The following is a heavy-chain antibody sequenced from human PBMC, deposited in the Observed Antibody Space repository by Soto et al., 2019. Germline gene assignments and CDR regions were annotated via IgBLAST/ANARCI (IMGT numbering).Heavy chain of an antibody. CDR2: IYHSGST. CDR3: ASRTGDFAIWFDP. J-gene: IGHJ5*02. V-gene: IGHV4-4*02. Sequence: QVQLQESGPGLVKPSGTLSLTCAVSGGSISSSNWWSWVRLPPGKGLEWIGEIYHSGSTNYNPSLKSRVTISIDKSKNQCSLKLSSVTAADTAVYYCASRTGDFAIWFDPWGQGTLVTVSS. D-gene: IGHD4-17*01. CDR1: GGSISSSNW.